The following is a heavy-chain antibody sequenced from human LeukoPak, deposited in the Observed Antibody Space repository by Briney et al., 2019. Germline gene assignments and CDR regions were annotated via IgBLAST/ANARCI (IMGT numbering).Heavy chain of an antibody. J-gene: IGHJ5*02. CDR2: MHHSGST. CDR1: GGSISSKNW. V-gene: IGHV4-4*02. CDR3: ARAVEGCSRSSCYLGP. Sequence: PSETLSLTCAVSGGSISSKNWWNWVRQPPGKGLEWIGEMHHSGSTNYNPSLKSRVIISLDKSENRFTLKVTSVTAADTAVYYCARAVEGCSRSSCYLGPWGQGTRVTVSS. D-gene: IGHD2-2*01.